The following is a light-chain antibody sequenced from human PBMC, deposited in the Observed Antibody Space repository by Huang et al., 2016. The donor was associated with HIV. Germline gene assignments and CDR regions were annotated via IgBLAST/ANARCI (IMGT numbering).Light chain of an antibody. CDR2: GAS. Sequence: EIVLTQSPGTLSLSPGERATLSRRASQTVSSSYLAWYQQKPGQAPRLLIYGASSRATGIPDRFSGSGSGTDFTLSISRLEPEDFAVYYCQQYGSSPPTFGQETKLEIK. CDR3: QQYGSSPPT. V-gene: IGKV3-20*01. CDR1: QTVSSSY. J-gene: IGKJ2*01.